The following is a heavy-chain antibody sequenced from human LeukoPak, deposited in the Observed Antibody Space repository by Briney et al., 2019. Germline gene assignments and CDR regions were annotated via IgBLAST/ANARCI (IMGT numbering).Heavy chain of an antibody. V-gene: IGHV3-23*01. J-gene: IGHJ4*02. CDR2: ISGSGGST. CDR3: AKGYYDYVWGSYYFDY. CDR1: GFTFSSYA. Sequence: PGGSLRLSCAASGFTFSSYAMSWVRQAQGKGLEWVSAISGSGGSTYYADFVKGRFTISRDNSKNTLYLQMNSLRAEDTAVYYCAKGYYDYVWGSYYFDYWGQGTLVTVSS. D-gene: IGHD3-16*01.